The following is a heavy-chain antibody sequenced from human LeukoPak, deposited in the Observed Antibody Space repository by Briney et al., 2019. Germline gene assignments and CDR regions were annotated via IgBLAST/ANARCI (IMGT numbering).Heavy chain of an antibody. J-gene: IGHJ2*01. Sequence: SETLSLTCTVSGGSISCSSHYWGWIRQPPGKGLEWIGSIYQSGSTHYNFYLRSRVTISVDTSKNQFSLKLSSVTAADTSVYYCARNSSGWSFDLWGRGTLVTVS. CDR2: IYQSGST. CDR3: ARNSSGWSFDL. V-gene: IGHV4-39*01. D-gene: IGHD6-19*01. CDR1: GGSISCSSHY.